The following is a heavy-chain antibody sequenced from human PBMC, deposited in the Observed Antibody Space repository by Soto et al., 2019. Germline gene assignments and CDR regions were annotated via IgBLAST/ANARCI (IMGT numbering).Heavy chain of an antibody. CDR1: WDSVATNKDG. CDR3: ARNFKSSFDY. J-gene: IGHJ4*02. V-gene: IGHV6-1*01. D-gene: IGHD6-6*01. Sequence: PAQTLSLACVISWDSVATNKDGWHWVRQSPSRGLEWLGRAYYRSKWNIDYALSLKSRITFNPDISKNQFSLQLRSVTPEDTAVYYCARNFKSSFDYWCRGSLVTVSS. CDR2: AYYRSKWNI.